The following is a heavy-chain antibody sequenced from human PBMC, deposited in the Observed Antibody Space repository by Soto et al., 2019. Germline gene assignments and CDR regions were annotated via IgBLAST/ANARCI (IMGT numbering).Heavy chain of an antibody. CDR2: IYHSGST. CDR1: GGSISSGGYS. CDR3: AAGGGLPRYH. Sequence: PSETLSLTCAVSGGSISSGGYSWSWIRRPPGKGLEWIGYIYHSGSTYYNPSLKSRVTISVDRSKNQFSLKLSSVTAADTAVYYCAAGGGLPRYHWGQGTLVTVSS. V-gene: IGHV4-30-2*01. D-gene: IGHD5-12*01. J-gene: IGHJ5*02.